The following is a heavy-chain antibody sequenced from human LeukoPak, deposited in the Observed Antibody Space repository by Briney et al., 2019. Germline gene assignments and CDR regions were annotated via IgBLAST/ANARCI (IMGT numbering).Heavy chain of an antibody. Sequence: PGRSLRLSCAASGFTFDDYAMHWVRQAPGEGLEWVSGISWNSGSIGYADSVKGRFTISRDNAKNSLYLQMNSLRAEDTALYYCAKAAGRMATISWGAFDIWGQGTMVTVSS. D-gene: IGHD5-24*01. CDR2: ISWNSGSI. CDR3: AKAAGRMATISWGAFDI. CDR1: GFTFDDYA. V-gene: IGHV3-9*01. J-gene: IGHJ3*02.